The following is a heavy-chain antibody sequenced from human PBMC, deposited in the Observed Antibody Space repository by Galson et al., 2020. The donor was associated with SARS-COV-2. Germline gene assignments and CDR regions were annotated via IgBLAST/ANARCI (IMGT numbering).Heavy chain of an antibody. CDR2: IYYSGST. CDR3: ARDQAAAGLWDV. J-gene: IGHJ6*02. D-gene: IGHD6-13*01. V-gene: IGHV4-30-4*01. CDR1: GGSIASGGHY. Sequence: SETLSLTCIVSGGSIASGGHYWSWIRQRPGQGLECIGYIYYSGSTYYSPSLRGQLSISLDTSKNQFSLKLASVTAADTGVYFCARDQAAAGLWDVWGQGTTVTVAS.